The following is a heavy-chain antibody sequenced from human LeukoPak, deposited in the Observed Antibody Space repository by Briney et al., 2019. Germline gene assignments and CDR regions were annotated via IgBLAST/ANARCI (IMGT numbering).Heavy chain of an antibody. CDR2: IYPGDSDT. V-gene: IGHV5-51*01. CDR3: ASGGYSGSYHGAFDI. D-gene: IGHD1-26*01. CDR1: GYSFTSYW. Sequence: GESLKISFKGSGYSFTSYWIGWVRQMPGKGLEWMGIIYPGDSDTRYSPSFQGQVTISADKSISTAYLQWSSLKASDTAMYYCASGGYSGSYHGAFDIWGQGTMVTVSS. J-gene: IGHJ3*02.